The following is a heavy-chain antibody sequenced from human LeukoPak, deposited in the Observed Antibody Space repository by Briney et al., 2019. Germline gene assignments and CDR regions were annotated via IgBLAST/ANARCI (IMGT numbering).Heavy chain of an antibody. D-gene: IGHD6-19*01. CDR1: GGSISSSSYY. CDR2: IYYSGST. Sequence: SETLSLTCTVSGGSISSSSYYWGWIRQPPGKGLEWIGSIYYSGSTYYNLSLKSRVTISVDTSKSQFSLKLSSVTAADTAVYYCARAGWLPFDYWGQGTLVTVSS. CDR3: ARAGWLPFDY. J-gene: IGHJ4*02. V-gene: IGHV4-39*01.